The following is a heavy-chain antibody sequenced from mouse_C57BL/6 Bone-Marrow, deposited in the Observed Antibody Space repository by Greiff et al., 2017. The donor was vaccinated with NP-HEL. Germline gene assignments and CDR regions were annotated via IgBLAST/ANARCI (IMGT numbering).Heavy chain of an antibody. V-gene: IGHV7-3*01. CDR3: ARYETAGAMDY. CDR2: IRNKANGYTT. D-gene: IGHD3-2*01. J-gene: IGHJ4*01. Sequence: DVKLVESGGGLVQPGGSLSLSCAASGFTFTDYYMSWVRQPPGKALEWLGFIRNKANGYTTEYSASVKGRFTISRDNSQSILYLQMNALRAEDSATYYCARYETAGAMDYWGQGTSVTVSS. CDR1: GFTFTDYY.